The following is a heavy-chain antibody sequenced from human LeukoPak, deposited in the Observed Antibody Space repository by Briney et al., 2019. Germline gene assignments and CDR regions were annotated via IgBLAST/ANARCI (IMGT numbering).Heavy chain of an antibody. J-gene: IGHJ3*02. CDR1: GFTFSSYA. CDR2: ISGSGGST. V-gene: IGHV3-23*01. D-gene: IGHD3-10*01. CDR3: AKELITMVRGVIIRPHAFDI. Sequence: GGSLRLSCAASGFTFSSYAMSWDRQAPGKGLEWVSAISGSGGSTYYADSVKGRFTISRDNSKNTLYLQMNSLRAEDTAVYYCAKELITMVRGVIIRPHAFDIWGQGTMVTVSS.